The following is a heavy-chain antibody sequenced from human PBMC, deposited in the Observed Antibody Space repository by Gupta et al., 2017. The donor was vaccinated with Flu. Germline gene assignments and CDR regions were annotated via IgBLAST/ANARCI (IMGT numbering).Heavy chain of an antibody. V-gene: IGHV4-34*01. Sequence: FSGYYLMWIRQSPEKGLEWIGEIEHTGNINYNPSLKGRVTISVDTSKSQFSLRLSSVTAADTAVYFCARGGAARPSFWGQGTLVTVSS. CDR3: ARGGAARPSF. J-gene: IGHJ4*02. D-gene: IGHD6-6*01. CDR1: FSGYY. CDR2: IEHTGNI.